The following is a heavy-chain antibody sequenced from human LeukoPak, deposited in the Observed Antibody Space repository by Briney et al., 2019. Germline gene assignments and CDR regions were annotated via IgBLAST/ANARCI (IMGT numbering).Heavy chain of an antibody. CDR2: IYYSGST. V-gene: IGHV4-59*01. CDR3: AMGTYCSRTSCYGPDAFDI. D-gene: IGHD2-2*01. CDR1: GGSISHYY. Sequence: SETLSLTCTVSGGSISHYYWTWIQQPPGKGLEWIGYIYYSGSTNYNPSLKSRVTISVDTSKNQFSLKLSSVTAADTAVYYCAMGTYCSRTSCYGPDAFDIWGQGTMVTVSS. J-gene: IGHJ3*02.